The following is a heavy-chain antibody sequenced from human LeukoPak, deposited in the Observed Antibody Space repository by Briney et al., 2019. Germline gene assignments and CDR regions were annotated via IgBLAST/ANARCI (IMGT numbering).Heavy chain of an antibody. CDR3: AKTSDQLLYSKLVH. D-gene: IGHD2-8*01. Sequence: GGSLRLSCAASGFTFSSYGMHWVRQAPGKGLEWVAFIQFDGSHIFYTDSVRGRFTISRDNSKNTLYLQMSSLRAEDTAVFYCAKTSDQLLYSKLVHWGQGTLVTVSS. CDR2: IQFDGSHI. CDR1: GFTFSSYG. J-gene: IGHJ4*02. V-gene: IGHV3-30*02.